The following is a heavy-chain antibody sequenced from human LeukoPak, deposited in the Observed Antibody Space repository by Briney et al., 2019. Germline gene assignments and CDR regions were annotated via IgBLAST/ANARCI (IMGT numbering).Heavy chain of an antibody. CDR2: IKQDGSEK. CDR3: AKDFSGDYDGGVDY. V-gene: IGHV3-7*03. CDR1: GFTFSSYW. J-gene: IGHJ4*02. D-gene: IGHD4-17*01. Sequence: PGGSLRLSCAASGFTFSSYWMSWVRQAPGKGLEWVANIKQDGSEKYYVDSVKGRFTISRDNAKNSLYLQMNSLRGEDTASYYCAKDFSGDYDGGVDYWGQGTLVTVSS.